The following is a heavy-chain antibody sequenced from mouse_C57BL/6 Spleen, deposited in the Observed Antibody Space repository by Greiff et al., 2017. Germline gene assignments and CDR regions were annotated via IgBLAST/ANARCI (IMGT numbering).Heavy chain of an antibody. Sequence: QVQLQQPGAELVRPGSSVKLSCKASGYTFTSYWMHWVKQRPIQGLEWIGNIDPSDSETHYNQKFKDKATLTVDKSSSTAYMQLSSLTSEDSAVYYCAREGILLRSAWFAYWGQGTLVTVSA. CDR3: AREGILLRSAWFAY. CDR2: IDPSDSET. J-gene: IGHJ3*01. D-gene: IGHD1-1*01. CDR1: GYTFTSYW. V-gene: IGHV1-52*01.